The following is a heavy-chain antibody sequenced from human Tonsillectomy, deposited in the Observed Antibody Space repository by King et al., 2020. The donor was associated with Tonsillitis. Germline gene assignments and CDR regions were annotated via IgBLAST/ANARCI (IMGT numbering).Heavy chain of an antibody. CDR2: IYSGGYT. CDR3: ARRRLGPIAAASPDWYFDL. D-gene: IGHD6-13*01. V-gene: IGHV3-66*04. Sequence: VQLVESGGGLVQPGGSLRLSCAASGFTVSSNYMNWVRQAPGKGLEWVSVIYSGGYTYYADSVKGRFTISRDNSKNTLYLQMNSLRAADTAVYYCARRRLGPIAAASPDWYFDLWGRGTLVTVSS. J-gene: IGHJ2*01. CDR1: GFTVSSNY.